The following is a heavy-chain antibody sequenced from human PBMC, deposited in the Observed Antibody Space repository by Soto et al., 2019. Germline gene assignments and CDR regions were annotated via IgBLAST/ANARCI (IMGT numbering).Heavy chain of an antibody. J-gene: IGHJ6*02. D-gene: IGHD6-13*01. CDR1: GGTFSSYA. V-gene: IGHV1-69*06. CDR2: IIPIFGTA. Sequence: QVQLVQSGAEVKKPGSSVKVSCKASGGTFSSYAISGVRQTPGQGLEWMEGIIPIFGTANYAQKFQGRVTISADKSTRTDYMRLRSPRSEDTAVYSCAREIGYSSSWPSSGYYYYGMDVWGPGTTVTVSS. CDR3: AREIGYSSSWPSSGYYYYGMDV.